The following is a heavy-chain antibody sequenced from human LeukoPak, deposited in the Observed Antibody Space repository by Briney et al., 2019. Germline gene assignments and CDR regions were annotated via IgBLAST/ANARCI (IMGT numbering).Heavy chain of an antibody. V-gene: IGHV1-69*01. J-gene: IGHJ6*03. D-gene: IGHD3-3*01. CDR2: IIPIFFTA. CDR1: GGTFSSYA. Sequence: SVKVSCKASGGTFSSYAISWVRQAPGQGLEWMGGIIPIFFTANYAQKLQGRVTIIADESTSTAYMELSSLRSEDTAVYYCARKKEVDFWSGSDYYYYYYMDVWGKGTTVTVSS. CDR3: ARKKEVDFWSGSDYYYYYYMDV.